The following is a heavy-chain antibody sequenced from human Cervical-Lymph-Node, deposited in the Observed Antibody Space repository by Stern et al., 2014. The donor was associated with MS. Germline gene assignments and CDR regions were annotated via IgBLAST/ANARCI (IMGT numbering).Heavy chain of an antibody. Sequence: QVQLQQSGGGVVQPGRSLRLSCAASGFTFSAYAMHWVRQAPGKGLEWLASVSADGTVNHYTDSVKGRLTISRDNSKYTLYLEMNSLITEDTAVYYCVKRGGNLLHYFDWWGKGALVTVSS. V-gene: IGHV3-30*04. J-gene: IGHJ4*02. CDR1: GFTFSAYA. CDR2: VSADGTVN. D-gene: IGHD4-23*01. CDR3: VKRGGNLLHYFDW.